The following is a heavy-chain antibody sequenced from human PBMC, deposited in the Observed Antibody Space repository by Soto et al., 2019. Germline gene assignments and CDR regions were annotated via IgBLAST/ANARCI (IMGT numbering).Heavy chain of an antibody. J-gene: IGHJ5*02. CDR2: IRSSGTAT. D-gene: IGHD6-6*01. Sequence: QVQLVESGGGLVRPGGSLSLSCAASGFTFRDYDMRCIRQAPGKGLEWVSCIRSSGTATYYADSVKGRFTISRDNAKNSRYVELTSLRVEDSDVYYCARERPRAARPNHWGQGTLVTVSS. V-gene: IGHV3-11*01. CDR1: GFTFRDYD. CDR3: ARERPRAARPNH.